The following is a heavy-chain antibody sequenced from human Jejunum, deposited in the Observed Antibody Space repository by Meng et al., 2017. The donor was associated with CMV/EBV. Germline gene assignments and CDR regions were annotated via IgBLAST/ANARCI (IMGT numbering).Heavy chain of an antibody. J-gene: IGHJ5*02. Sequence: SLRDYSWCWIRRPPGKGLEWIGYIFSSGTTDYNPSLKSRVTMSVDMSKNQFSLTLISVTAADTAVYYCARGDHCGTTACYPHWFDPWGQGTLVTVSS. D-gene: IGHD2-2*01. V-gene: IGHV4-59*12. CDR3: ARGDHCGTTACYPHWFDP. CDR1: SLRDYS. CDR2: IFSSGTT.